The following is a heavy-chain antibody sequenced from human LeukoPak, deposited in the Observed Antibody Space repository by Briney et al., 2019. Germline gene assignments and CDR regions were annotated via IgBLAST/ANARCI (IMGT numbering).Heavy chain of an antibody. CDR3: ARDQNDFWSGYYLASAFDI. V-gene: IGHV1-18*01. D-gene: IGHD3-3*01. CDR2: ISAYNGDT. CDR1: GYTFTSYG. Sequence: ASVKVSCKASGYTFTSYGISWVRQSPGRGLEWMGWISAYNGDTNHAQKLQGGVTITTDTATSTAYLDLRSLRSDATAVYCCARDQNDFWSGYYLASAFDIWGEGTMVTVSS. J-gene: IGHJ3*02.